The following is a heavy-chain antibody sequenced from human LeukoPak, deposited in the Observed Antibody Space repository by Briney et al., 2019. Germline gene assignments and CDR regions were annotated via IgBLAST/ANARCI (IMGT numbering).Heavy chain of an antibody. D-gene: IGHD2-8*02. Sequence: GASVKVSCKASGYTFTSYGIRWVRQAPGQGLEWMGWISAYNGNTNYAQKLQGRVTMTTDTSTSTAYIELRSLRSDDTAVCYCARLAYWSNYYYYGIDVWGQGTTVTVSS. CDR3: ARLAYWSNYYYYGIDV. CDR2: ISAYNGNT. V-gene: IGHV1-18*01. J-gene: IGHJ6*02. CDR1: GYTFTSYG.